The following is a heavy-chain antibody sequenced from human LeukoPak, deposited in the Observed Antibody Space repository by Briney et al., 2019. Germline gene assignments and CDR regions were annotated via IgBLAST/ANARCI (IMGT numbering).Heavy chain of an antibody. D-gene: IGHD6-19*01. CDR2: LNHSGST. CDR1: GGSFSGYY. J-gene: IGHJ4*02. V-gene: IGHV4-34*01. Sequence: SETLSLTCAVYGGSFSGYYWSWLRQPPGKGLEWIGELNHSGSTNYNPSLKSLVTISVNTSKNQFIQQLGHVIDADTAVYYAGSPVLGSSGWYYNYWGEGTLVAVCS. CDR3: GSPVLGSSGWYYNY.